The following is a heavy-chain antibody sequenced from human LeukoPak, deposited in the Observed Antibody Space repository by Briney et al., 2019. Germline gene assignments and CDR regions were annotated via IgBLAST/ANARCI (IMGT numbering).Heavy chain of an antibody. CDR2: ISAYNGNT. V-gene: IGHV1-18*01. Sequence: ASVKVSCKASGYTFTSYGISWVRQAPGQGLEWMGWISAYNGNTNYAQKLQGRVTMTTDTSTSTAYMELRSLRSDDTAVYYCARSARYDSSGPFDYWGQGTLVTVSS. D-gene: IGHD3-22*01. CDR3: ARSARYDSSGPFDY. J-gene: IGHJ4*02. CDR1: GYTFTSYG.